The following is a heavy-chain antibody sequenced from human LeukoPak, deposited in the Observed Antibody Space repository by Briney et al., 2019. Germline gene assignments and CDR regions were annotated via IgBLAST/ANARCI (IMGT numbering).Heavy chain of an antibody. Sequence: PSETLSLTCSVSGGSIRSSSYWWGWIRQPPGKGLEWIASIYYSGSTYYNPSLKSRVTMSVDTSKNQFSLKLSSVTAADTAVYYCARIKQWLAAPFDYWGQGTLVTVSS. CDR1: GGSIRSSSYW. J-gene: IGHJ4*02. CDR2: IYYSGST. CDR3: ARIKQWLAAPFDY. V-gene: IGHV4-39*07. D-gene: IGHD6-19*01.